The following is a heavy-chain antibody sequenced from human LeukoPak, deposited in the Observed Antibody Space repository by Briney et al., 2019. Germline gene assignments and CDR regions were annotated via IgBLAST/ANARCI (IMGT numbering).Heavy chain of an antibody. J-gene: IGHJ4*02. D-gene: IGHD1-20*01. CDR2: IGTAGGT. CDR3: AREDNWNAMDY. V-gene: IGHV3-13*01. CDR1: GFTFSSYD. Sequence: GGSLRLSCAAPGFTFSSYDMHWVRQATGKGLEWVSAIGTAGGTYYPGSVKGRFTISRENAKNSLYLQMNSLRAGDTAVYYCAREDNWNAMDYWGQGTLVTVSS.